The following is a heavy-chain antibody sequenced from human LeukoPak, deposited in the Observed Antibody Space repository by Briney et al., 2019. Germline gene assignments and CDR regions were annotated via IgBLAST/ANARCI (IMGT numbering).Heavy chain of an antibody. V-gene: IGHV1-46*01. CDR1: GYTFTSYY. D-gene: IGHD5-18*01. CDR3: ARALPHRRLMDTTMEQHWFDP. CDR2: INPSGGST. J-gene: IGHJ5*02. Sequence: ASVKVSCKASGYTFTSYYMHWVRQAPGQGLEWMGIINPSGGSTNYAQKFQGRVTVTRDMSTSTVYMELRSLRSEDTAMYYCARALPHRRLMDTTMEQHWFDPWGQGTLVTVSS.